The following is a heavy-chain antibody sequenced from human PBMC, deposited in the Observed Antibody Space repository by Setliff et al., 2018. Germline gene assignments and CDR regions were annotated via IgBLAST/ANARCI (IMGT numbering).Heavy chain of an antibody. CDR3: TALYRVAQWLTIAEEHH. V-gene: IGHV3-15*01. CDR2: IKSKGENEAA. Sequence: GGSLRLSCEVSGITFRNAWMTWVRQAPGKGLEWVGRIKSKGENEAADYAGPVKGRFTISRDDSKNTVFLQMRSLKIEDTAVYYCTALYRVAQWLTIAEEHHWGQGTLVTVSS. J-gene: IGHJ1*01. CDR1: GITFRNAW. D-gene: IGHD6-19*01.